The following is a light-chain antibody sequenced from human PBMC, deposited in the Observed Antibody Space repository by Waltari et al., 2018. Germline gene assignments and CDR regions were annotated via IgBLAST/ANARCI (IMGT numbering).Light chain of an antibody. V-gene: IGKV1-NL1*01. Sequence: DIQMTQSPSSLSASVGDRVTITCQASQGISNSLAWYQQKPGKAPKLLIYGASRLESGVPPRFSSSGSGTDYTLTISSLQPDDFATYYCQQYYFTPYTFSQGTKLDIK. J-gene: IGKJ2*01. CDR2: GAS. CDR3: QQYYFTPYT. CDR1: QGISNS.